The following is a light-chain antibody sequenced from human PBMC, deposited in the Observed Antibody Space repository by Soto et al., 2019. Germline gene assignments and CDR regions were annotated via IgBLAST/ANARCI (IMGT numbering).Light chain of an antibody. J-gene: IGKJ4*01. CDR2: DAY. CDR3: QQRSNWPLT. CDR1: QSVNSD. V-gene: IGKV3-11*01. Sequence: DIVLTQSPATLSSSPGERVTFSCRASQSVNSDIIWYQQKPGQAPRLLIYDAYTRATGIPARFRGSGSGTDLTLTISSLEPDDSALYFCQQRSNWPLTFGGGTKVEI.